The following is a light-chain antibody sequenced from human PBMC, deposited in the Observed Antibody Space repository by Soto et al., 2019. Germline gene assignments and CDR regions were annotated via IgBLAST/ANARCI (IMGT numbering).Light chain of an antibody. Sequence: QSVLTQPASLSGSPGQSISISCTGSSSDVGAYNRVSWYQHHPGKAPKLIVHEVTNRPSGVSNRFSGSKSANTASLTISGLQAEDEANYYCTSYSSADSWVFGGGTKLTVL. V-gene: IGLV2-14*01. CDR2: EVT. CDR3: TSYSSADSWV. J-gene: IGLJ3*02. CDR1: SSDVGAYNR.